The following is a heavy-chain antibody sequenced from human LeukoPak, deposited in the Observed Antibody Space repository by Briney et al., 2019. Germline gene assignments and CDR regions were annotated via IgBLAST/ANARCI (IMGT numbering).Heavy chain of an antibody. CDR3: AKGGEAAAGLRPYYFDY. V-gene: IGHV3-23*01. J-gene: IGHJ4*02. D-gene: IGHD6-13*01. Sequence: GGSLRLSCAASGFTFSSYAMSWVRQAPGKGLEWVSAISGSGGSTYYADSVKGRFTISRDNSKNTLYLQMNSLRAEDTAVYYCAKGGEAAAGLRPYYFDYWGQGTLVTVSS. CDR2: ISGSGGST. CDR1: GFTFSSYA.